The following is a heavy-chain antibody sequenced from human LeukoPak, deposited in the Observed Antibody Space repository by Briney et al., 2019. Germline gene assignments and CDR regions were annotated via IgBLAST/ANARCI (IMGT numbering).Heavy chain of an antibody. J-gene: IGHJ4*02. D-gene: IGHD1-1*01. CDR1: VGSISSYY. CDR3: ARDPYLTGKFDY. V-gene: IGHV4-59*01. CDR2: IYYSGST. Sequence: PSETLSLTCAVSVGSISSYYWSWIRQPPGEGLEWIGYIYYSGSTNYNPSLQSRVTISLDTSNNQFSLKVSSVTAADTAVYYCARDPYLTGKFDYWGQGTLVTVSS.